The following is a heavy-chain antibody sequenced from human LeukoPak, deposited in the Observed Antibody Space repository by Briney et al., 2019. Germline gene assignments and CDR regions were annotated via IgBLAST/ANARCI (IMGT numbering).Heavy chain of an antibody. CDR1: GFTVSSNY. J-gene: IGHJ4*02. CDR2: IYSDGST. V-gene: IGHV3-53*01. Sequence: PGGSLRLSCAASGFTVSSNYMSWVRQAPGKGLEWVSVIYSDGSTYYADSVKGRFTISRDNSKNTLYLQLNSLRGEDTAVYYCASQTTVKYYFDYWGQGTLVTVSS. CDR3: ASQTTVKYYFDY. D-gene: IGHD4-17*01.